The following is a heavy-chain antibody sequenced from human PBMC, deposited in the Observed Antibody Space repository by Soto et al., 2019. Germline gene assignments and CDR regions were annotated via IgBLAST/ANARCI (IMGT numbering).Heavy chain of an antibody. CDR1: GGSISSSNW. CDR3: ARDERSKWFGELWLDY. CDR2: IYHSGST. D-gene: IGHD3-10*01. V-gene: IGHV4-4*02. J-gene: IGHJ4*02. Sequence: QVQLQESGPGLVKPSGTLSLTCAVSGGSISSSNWWSWVRQPPGKGLEWIGEIYHSGSTNYNPSLTSRVTISVDKSKNQFSLKLSSVTAADTAVYYCARDERSKWFGELWLDYWGQGTLVTVSS.